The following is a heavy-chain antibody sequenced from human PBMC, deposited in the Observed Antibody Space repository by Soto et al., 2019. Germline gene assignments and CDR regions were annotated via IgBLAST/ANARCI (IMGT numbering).Heavy chain of an antibody. J-gene: IGHJ4*02. CDR3: ARSRNSAVADSFDF. CDR1: GFTFSRYS. Sequence: GGSLRLSCAASGFTFSRYSIHWVRQAPGKGLEWVAVISRDGSNKYYVDSVKGRFTISRDNSKNTLYLQMNSLRDEDTAVYYCARSRNSAVADSFDFWGQGTLVTVSS. D-gene: IGHD3-10*01. V-gene: IGHV3-30*04. CDR2: ISRDGSNK.